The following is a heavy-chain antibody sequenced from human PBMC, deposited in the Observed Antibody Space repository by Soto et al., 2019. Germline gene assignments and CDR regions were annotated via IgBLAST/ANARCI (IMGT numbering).Heavy chain of an antibody. J-gene: IGHJ6*02. CDR3: ARELYMEGTSCHYYYSGMDV. CDR2: ISGSGGST. Sequence: GGSLRLSCAASGFTFSSYAMSWVRQAPGKGLEWVSAISGSGGSTYYADSVKGRFTISRDNSKNTLYLQMNSLRAEDTAVYYCARELYMEGTSCHYYYSGMDVWGQGTTVTVSS. V-gene: IGHV3-23*01. CDR1: GFTFSSYA. D-gene: IGHD2-2*01.